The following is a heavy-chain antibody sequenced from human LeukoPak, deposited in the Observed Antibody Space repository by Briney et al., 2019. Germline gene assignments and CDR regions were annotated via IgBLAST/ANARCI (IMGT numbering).Heavy chain of an antibody. CDR1: GFPFSSYW. J-gene: IGHJ4*02. Sequence: GGSLRLSCAASGFPFSSYWMHWVRQVPGKGLVWVSRINSDGSSTNYADSVKGRFTISRDNAKNTLYLQMNSLRAEDTALYYCARVGGPGWYGYWGQGTLVTVSS. D-gene: IGHD6-19*01. V-gene: IGHV3-74*01. CDR3: ARVGGPGWYGY. CDR2: INSDGSST.